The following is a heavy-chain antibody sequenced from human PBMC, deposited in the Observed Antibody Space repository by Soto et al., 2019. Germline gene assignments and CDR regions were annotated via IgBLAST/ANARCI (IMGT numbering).Heavy chain of an antibody. CDR1: GLTFSSYS. D-gene: IGHD7-27*01. CDR3: ARDTNCGGTRAFDI. J-gene: IGHJ3*02. Sequence: PGGSLRLSCAASGLTFSSYSMNWVRQAPGKGLEWFSSISSSSSYIYYADSVKGRFTISRDNAKNSLYLQMNSLRAEDTAVYYCARDTNCGGTRAFDIWGQGTMVTVSS. V-gene: IGHV3-21*01. CDR2: ISSSSSYI.